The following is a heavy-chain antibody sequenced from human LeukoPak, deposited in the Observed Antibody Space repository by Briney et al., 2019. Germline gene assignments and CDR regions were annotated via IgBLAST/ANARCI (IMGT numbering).Heavy chain of an antibody. Sequence: ASVRVSCKASGYTFTSYDIKWVRQATGQGLEWMGWMNPNSGNTGYAQKFQGRVTMTRNTSISTAYMELSSLRSEDTAVYYCARVPYYDSSGYGKDQIDYWGQGTLVTVSS. D-gene: IGHD3-22*01. CDR2: MNPNSGNT. J-gene: IGHJ4*02. V-gene: IGHV1-8*01. CDR3: ARVPYYDSSGYGKDQIDY. CDR1: GYTFTSYD.